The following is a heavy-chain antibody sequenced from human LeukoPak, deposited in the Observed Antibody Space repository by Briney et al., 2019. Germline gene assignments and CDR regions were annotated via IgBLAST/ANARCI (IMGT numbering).Heavy chain of an antibody. Sequence: SETLSLTCTVSGGSISSYYWSWIRQPPGKGLEWSGYIYYSGSTNYNPSLKSRVTISVDTSKNQFSLKLSPVTAADTAVYYCASSVGSYGYYYYYGMDLWGQGTTVTVSS. CDR2: IYYSGST. J-gene: IGHJ6*02. V-gene: IGHV4-59*08. D-gene: IGHD1-26*01. CDR1: GGSISSYY. CDR3: ASSVGSYGYYYYYGMDL.